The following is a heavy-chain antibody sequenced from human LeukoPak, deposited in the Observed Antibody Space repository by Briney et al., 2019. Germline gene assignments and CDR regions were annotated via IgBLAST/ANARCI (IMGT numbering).Heavy chain of an antibody. D-gene: IGHD1-26*01. J-gene: IGHJ4*02. V-gene: IGHV3-21*01. CDR3: ARDFSSGSYYGDYYFDY. CDR2: ISTSSSYI. Sequence: GGSLRLSCAASGFTFSHYSMNWVRQAPGKGLEWVSSISTSSSYIYYADSVKGRLTISRDNAKNSLYLLMNSLRAEDTAVYYCARDFSSGSYYGDYYFDYWGQGTLVTVSS. CDR1: GFTFSHYS.